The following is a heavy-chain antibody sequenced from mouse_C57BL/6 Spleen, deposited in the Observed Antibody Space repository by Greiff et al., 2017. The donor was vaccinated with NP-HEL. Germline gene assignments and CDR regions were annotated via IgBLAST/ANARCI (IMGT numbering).Heavy chain of an antibody. J-gene: IGHJ4*01. Sequence: VQLQQPGTELLKPGASVKLSCKASGFTFTSYWMHWVRQRPGQGLEWIGNINPSSGGTNYNEKFKSKATLTVDKSSSTAYMQLSSLTSEDSAVYYCARRDYYGAMDYWGQGTSVTVSS. D-gene: IGHD1-1*01. CDR1: GFTFTSYW. V-gene: IGHV1-53*01. CDR3: ARRDYYGAMDY. CDR2: INPSSGGT.